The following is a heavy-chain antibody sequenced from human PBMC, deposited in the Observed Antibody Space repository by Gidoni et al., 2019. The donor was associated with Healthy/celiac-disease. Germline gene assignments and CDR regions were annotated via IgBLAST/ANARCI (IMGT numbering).Heavy chain of an antibody. Sequence: EVQLVESGGGLVKPGGSLRRSCAASGFTFSSYSMNWVRQAPGKGLGWVSSISSSSSYIYYADSVKGRFTISRDNAKNSLYLQMNSLRAEDTAVYYCAPFVTHGGWGQGTLVTVSS. J-gene: IGHJ4*02. V-gene: IGHV3-21*01. D-gene: IGHD3-3*01. CDR3: APFVTHGG. CDR1: GFTFSSYS. CDR2: ISSSSSYI.